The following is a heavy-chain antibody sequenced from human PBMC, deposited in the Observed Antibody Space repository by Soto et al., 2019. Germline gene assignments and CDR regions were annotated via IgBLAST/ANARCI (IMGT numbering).Heavy chain of an antibody. J-gene: IGHJ4*01. CDR1: GFTFTSYY. CDR3: ASAPLTGTTPLYF. Sequence: ASVKVSCKASGFTFTSYYMHWVRQSPGQGLEWMGIINPSGGSTSYAQKFQGRVTMTRDTSTSTVYMELSSLRSEDTAVYYCASAPLTGTTPLYFGGKGKMVTVSS. V-gene: IGHV1-46*01. D-gene: IGHD1-20*01. CDR2: INPSGGST.